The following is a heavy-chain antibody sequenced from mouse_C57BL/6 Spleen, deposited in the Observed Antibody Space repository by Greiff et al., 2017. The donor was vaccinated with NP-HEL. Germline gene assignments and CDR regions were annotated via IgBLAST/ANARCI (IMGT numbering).Heavy chain of an antibody. CDR1: GFTFSSYA. V-gene: IGHV5-9-1*02. CDR2: ISSGGDYI. J-gene: IGHJ1*03. Sequence: EVKLVESGEGLVKPGGSLKLSCAASGFTFSSYAMSWVRQTPEKRLEWVAYISSGGDYIYYADTVKGRFTISRDNARNTLYLQMSSLKSEDTAMYYCTRGGYAPAVHFDVWGTGTTVTVSS. D-gene: IGHD3-1*01. CDR3: TRGGYAPAVHFDV.